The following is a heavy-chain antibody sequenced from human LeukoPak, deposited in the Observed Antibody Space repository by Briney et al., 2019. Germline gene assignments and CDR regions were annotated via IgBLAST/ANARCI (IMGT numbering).Heavy chain of an antibody. CDR3: ARELGGSYNWFDP. V-gene: IGHV1-2*06. Sequence: ASVKVSSKASGYTFNAYYMHWMRQAPGQGLEWMGRINPDSGGTNFAQRFQGRVTMTRDTSISTVYMELRRLRSDDTAVYYCARELGGSYNWFDPWGQGTLVTVSS. D-gene: IGHD3-16*01. CDR2: INPDSGGT. J-gene: IGHJ5*02. CDR1: GYTFNAYY.